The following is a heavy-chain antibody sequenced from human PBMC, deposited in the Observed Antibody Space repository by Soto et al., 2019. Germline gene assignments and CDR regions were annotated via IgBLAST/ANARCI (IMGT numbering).Heavy chain of an antibody. CDR2: ISSNGGST. J-gene: IGHJ4*02. D-gene: IGHD3-16*02. Sequence: GSLRLSCAASGFTFSSYAMHWVRQAPGKGLEYVSAISSNGGSTYYANSVKGRFTISRDNSKNTLYLQMGSLRAEDMAVYYCARVIRYYFDYWGQGTLVTVSS. CDR1: GFTFSSYA. CDR3: ARVIRYYFDY. V-gene: IGHV3-64*01.